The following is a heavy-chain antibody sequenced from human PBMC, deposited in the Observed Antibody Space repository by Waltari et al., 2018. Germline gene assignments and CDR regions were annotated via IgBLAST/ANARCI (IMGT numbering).Heavy chain of an antibody. CDR3: ARTSSPTMFGVVLDY. D-gene: IGHD3-3*01. CDR1: GFSFSSYG. CDR2: ITAGSSYI. J-gene: IGHJ4*02. Sequence: EVQLVESGGGLVKPGGSLRLCCAASGFSFSSYGMNWVRQAPGKGLEWVSSITAGSSYIDSADPVKGRFTISRDNAENSLYLQMTGLRAEDTAIYYCARTSSPTMFGVVLDYWGQGALVTVSS. V-gene: IGHV3-21*01.